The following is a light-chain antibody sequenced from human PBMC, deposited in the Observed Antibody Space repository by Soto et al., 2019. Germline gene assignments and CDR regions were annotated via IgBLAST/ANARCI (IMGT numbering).Light chain of an antibody. Sequence: QSVLTQPPSASGTPGQRVTISCSGGSSNIESNSVNWYQQLPGTAPKLLIYSNNQRPSGVPDRFSGSKSGTSASLAISGLQSEVETDYYCATWDDSLNAWVFGGGTKLTVL. CDR3: ATWDDSLNAWV. CDR1: SSNIESNS. CDR2: SNN. V-gene: IGLV1-44*01. J-gene: IGLJ3*02.